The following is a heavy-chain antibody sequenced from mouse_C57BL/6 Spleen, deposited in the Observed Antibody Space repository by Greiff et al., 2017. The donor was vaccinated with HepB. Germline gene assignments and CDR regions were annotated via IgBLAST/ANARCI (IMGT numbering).Heavy chain of an antibody. D-gene: IGHD1-1*01. CDR2: IRNKANGYTT. CDR3: ARPLYGSSLGYFDV. J-gene: IGHJ1*03. CDR1: GFTFTDYY. V-gene: IGHV7-3*01. Sequence: EVQRVESGGGLVQPGGSLSLSCAASGFTFTDYYMSWVRQPPGKALEWLGFIRNKANGYTTEYSASVKGRFTISRDNSQSILYLQMNALRAEDSATYYCARPLYGSSLGYFDVWGTGTTVTVSS.